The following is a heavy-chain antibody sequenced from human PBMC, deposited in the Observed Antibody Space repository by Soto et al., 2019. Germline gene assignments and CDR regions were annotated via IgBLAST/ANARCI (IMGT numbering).Heavy chain of an antibody. V-gene: IGHV4-39*01. D-gene: IGHD6-13*01. CDR3: ARHGQQLVLTYFDY. J-gene: IGHJ4*02. Sequence: SETLSLTCSVSGGPISSSSYYWGWIRQPPGKGPEWIGSIYYSGSTYYNPSLKSRDTISVDTSKNQLSLKLSSVPAADTAMYYCARHGQQLVLTYFDYWGQGTLVTVSS. CDR2: IYYSGST. CDR1: GGPISSSSYY.